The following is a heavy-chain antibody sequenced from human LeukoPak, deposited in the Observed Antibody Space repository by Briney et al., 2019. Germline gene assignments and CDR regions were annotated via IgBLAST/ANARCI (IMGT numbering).Heavy chain of an antibody. CDR2: INPNSGGT. CDR3: ASSSAGSDPFDY. V-gene: IGHV1-2*02. Sequence: ASVKVSCKASGGTFSSYAISWVRQAPGQGLEWMGWINPNSGGTNYAQKFQGRVTMTRDTSISTAYVELSRLRSDDTAVYYCASSSAGSDPFDYWGQGTLVTVSS. D-gene: IGHD6-13*01. J-gene: IGHJ4*02. CDR1: GGTFSSYA.